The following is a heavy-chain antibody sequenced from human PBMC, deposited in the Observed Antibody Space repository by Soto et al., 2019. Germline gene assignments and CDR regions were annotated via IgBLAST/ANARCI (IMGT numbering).Heavy chain of an antibody. CDR2: ISYDGSNK. CDR3: AKDRGYSSSWYIWSSGYPGGY. CDR1: GFTFSSYG. D-gene: IGHD6-13*01. J-gene: IGHJ4*02. Sequence: QVQLVESGGGVVQPGRSLRLSCAASGFTFSSYGMHWVRQAPGKGLEWVAVISYDGSNKYYADSVKGRFTISRDNSKNTLYLQMNSLRAEDTAVYYCAKDRGYSSSWYIWSSGYPGGYWGQGTLVTVSS. V-gene: IGHV3-30*18.